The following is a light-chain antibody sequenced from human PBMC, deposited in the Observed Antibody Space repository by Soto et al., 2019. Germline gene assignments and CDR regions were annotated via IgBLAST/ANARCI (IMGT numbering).Light chain of an antibody. CDR3: CSYAGSYTYV. J-gene: IGLJ1*01. V-gene: IGLV2-11*01. CDR1: SSDVGGYEY. CDR2: DVS. Sequence: LTQPRSVSGSPGQSITISCTGSSSDVGGYEYVSWFQQDPGKAPKLMIYDVSARPSGVPNRFSGSKSGSTASLTISGLQADDEGDYYCCSYAGSYTYVFGTGTKVTVL.